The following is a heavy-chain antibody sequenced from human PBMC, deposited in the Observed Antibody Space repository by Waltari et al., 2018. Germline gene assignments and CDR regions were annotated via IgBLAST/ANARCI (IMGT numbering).Heavy chain of an antibody. CDR3: AKGGSITQPYYFDY. D-gene: IGHD5-12*01. V-gene: IGHV3-30*02. J-gene: IGHJ4*02. CDR2: IRYDGSNK. CDR1: GFTFSSYG. Sequence: QVQLVESGGGVVQPGGSLRLSCAASGFTFSSYGMHWVRQAPGKGLEWVACIRYDGSNKDYADSVKGRFTISRDNSKNTLYLQMNSLRAEDTAVYYCAKGGSITQPYYFDYWGQGTLVTVSS.